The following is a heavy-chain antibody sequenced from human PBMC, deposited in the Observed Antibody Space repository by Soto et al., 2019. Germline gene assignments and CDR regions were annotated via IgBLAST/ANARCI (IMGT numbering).Heavy chain of an antibody. CDR1: GYSFTSYW. D-gene: IGHD6-19*01. J-gene: IGHJ4*02. V-gene: IGHV5-51*01. Sequence: PGESLKISCKGSGYSFTSYWIGWVRQMPGKGLEWMGIIYPGDSDTRYSPSFQGQVTISADKSISTAYLQWSSLKASDTAMYYCARLDIAVAAQYYFDYWGQGTLVTVSS. CDR2: IYPGDSDT. CDR3: ARLDIAVAAQYYFDY.